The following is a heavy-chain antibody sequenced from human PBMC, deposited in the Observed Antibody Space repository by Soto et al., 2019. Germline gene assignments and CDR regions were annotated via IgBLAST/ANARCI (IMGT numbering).Heavy chain of an antibody. Sequence: QVQLQESGPGLVKPSQTLSLTCTVSGGSISSGDYYWSWIRQPPGKGLEWIGYIYYSGSTYYNPSLKSRFTISVDTSMNQFSLKLSSVTASDTAVYYCARDSPTPSSCYYPDYWGQGTLVTVSS. CDR3: ARDSPTPSSCYYPDY. CDR1: GGSISSGDYY. D-gene: IGHD3-22*01. V-gene: IGHV4-30-4*01. CDR2: IYYSGST. J-gene: IGHJ4*02.